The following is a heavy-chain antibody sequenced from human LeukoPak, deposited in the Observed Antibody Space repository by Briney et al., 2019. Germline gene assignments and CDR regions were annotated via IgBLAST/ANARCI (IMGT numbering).Heavy chain of an antibody. V-gene: IGHV4-34*01. CDR1: GGSFSGYY. J-gene: IGHJ4*02. Sequence: SETLSLTCAVYGGSFSGYYWSWIRQPPGKGLEWIGEINHSGSTNYNPSLKSRVTISVDTSKNQFSLKLSSVTAADTAVYYCARGVPSPYCSSTSCYFNYWGQGTLVTVSS. D-gene: IGHD2-2*01. CDR2: INHSGST. CDR3: ARGVPSPYCSSTSCYFNY.